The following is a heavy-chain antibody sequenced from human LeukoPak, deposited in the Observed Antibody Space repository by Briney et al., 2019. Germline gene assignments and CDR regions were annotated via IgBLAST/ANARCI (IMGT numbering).Heavy chain of an antibody. V-gene: IGHV1-18*01. D-gene: IGHD2-15*01. CDR1: GYTFTSYG. J-gene: IGHJ6*02. CDR2: ISAYNGNT. CDR3: ARDRLVVVAATPDNYYYNMDV. Sequence: SVKVSCKASGYTFTSYGISWVRQAPGQGLEWMGWISAYNGNTKYAQKLQGRVTMTTDTSTSTAYMELRSLRSDDTAVYYCARDRLVVVAATPDNYYYNMDVWGQGTTVTVSS.